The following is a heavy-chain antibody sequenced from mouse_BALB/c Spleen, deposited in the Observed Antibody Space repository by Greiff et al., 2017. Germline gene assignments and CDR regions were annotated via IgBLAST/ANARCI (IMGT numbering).Heavy chain of an antibody. Sequence: EVKVVESGGGLVQPGGSLKLSCAASGFTFSSYTMSWVRQTPEKRLEWVAYISNGGGSTYYPDTVKGRFTISRDNAENTLYLQMSSLKSEDTAMYYCARQDGNRFAYWGQGTLVTVSA. CDR2: ISNGGGST. V-gene: IGHV5-12-2*01. J-gene: IGHJ3*01. CDR3: ARQDGNRFAY. D-gene: IGHD2-1*01. CDR1: GFTFSSYT.